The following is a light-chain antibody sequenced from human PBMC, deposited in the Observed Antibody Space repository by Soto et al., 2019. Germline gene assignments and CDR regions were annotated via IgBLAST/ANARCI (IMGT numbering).Light chain of an antibody. CDR3: QQYNRYSLT. V-gene: IGKV1-9*01. Sequence: DIQMTQSPSSLSASVGDRVTITCRASQGISSYLAWYQQKPGKAPKLLIYAASTLQSGVPSRFSGSGSDTEFTLTINNLQPDDFATYHCQQYNRYSLTFGGGTKWISN. CDR1: QGISSY. CDR2: AAS. J-gene: IGKJ4*01.